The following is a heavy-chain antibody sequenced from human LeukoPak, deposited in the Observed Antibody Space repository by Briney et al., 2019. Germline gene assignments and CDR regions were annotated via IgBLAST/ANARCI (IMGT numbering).Heavy chain of an antibody. CDR2: IYYSGST. V-gene: IGHV4-59*11. D-gene: IGHD4-23*01. CDR3: ARMTTVVTGRWHYYYYMDV. Sequence: SETLSLTCTVSGGSISSHYWSRIRQPQGKGLEWIGYIYYSGSTNYNPSLKSRVTISVDTSKNQFSLKLSSVTAADTAVYYCARMTTVVTGRWHYYYYMDVWGKGTTVTVSS. CDR1: GGSISSHY. J-gene: IGHJ6*03.